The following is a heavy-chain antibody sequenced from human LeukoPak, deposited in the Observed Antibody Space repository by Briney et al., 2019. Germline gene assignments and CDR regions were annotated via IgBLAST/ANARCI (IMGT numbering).Heavy chain of an antibody. CDR3: ARETAGYSYGAYYYYGMDV. CDR1: GFTFSSYS. J-gene: IGHJ6*02. CDR2: ISSSSSYI. D-gene: IGHD5-18*01. V-gene: IGHV3-21*01. Sequence: GGSLRLSCSASGFTFSSYSMNWVRQAPGKGLEWVSSISSSSSYIYYADSVKGRFTISRDNAKNSLYLQMNSLRAEDTAVYYCARETAGYSYGAYYYYGMDVWGQGTTVTVSS.